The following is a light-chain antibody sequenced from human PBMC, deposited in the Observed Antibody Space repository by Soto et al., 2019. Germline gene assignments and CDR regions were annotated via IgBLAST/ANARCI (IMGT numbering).Light chain of an antibody. V-gene: IGKV3-20*01. J-gene: IGKJ1*01. CDR3: QQYGNSRGT. CDR2: GAS. Sequence: EIVLTQFPATLSLSPGERATISCWASQSVSSTFLGWYQQKPGQAPRLLIYGASNRASGIPDRFSGSGSGTDFTLTIRRLEPEDFAVYYCQQYGNSRGTFGQGTKVEIK. CDR1: QSVSSTF.